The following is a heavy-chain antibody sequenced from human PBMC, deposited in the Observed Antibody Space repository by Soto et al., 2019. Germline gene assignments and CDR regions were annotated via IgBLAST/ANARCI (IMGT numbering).Heavy chain of an antibody. Sequence: LRLSCAASGFSFSISPMHWVRQAPFKGPEWVALISYDGTNKFYADSVKCRFTISRDNSKSTLYLQVDSLRPEDAAVYYCARDPKTSGGQHWAFNYFDSWGQGTLVTVSS. V-gene: IGHV3-30-3*01. J-gene: IGHJ4*02. D-gene: IGHD7-27*01. CDR1: GFSFSISP. CDR2: ISYDGTNK. CDR3: ARDPKTSGGQHWAFNYFDS.